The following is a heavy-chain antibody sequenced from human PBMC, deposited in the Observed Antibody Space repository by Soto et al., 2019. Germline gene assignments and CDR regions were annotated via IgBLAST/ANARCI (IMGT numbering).Heavy chain of an antibody. V-gene: IGHV1-18*01. Sequence: ASLKVSCKCSVYTFTSYGISWVRQAPGQGRDGMGWMSAYNGNTNYAQKLQGRVTITTDTSTSTAYMELRSLRSDDTAVYYCARSYSSGWYPGLSYYYYYGMDVWGQGTTVTVS. J-gene: IGHJ6*02. CDR1: VYTFTSYG. D-gene: IGHD6-19*01. CDR2: MSAYNGNT. CDR3: ARSYSSGWYPGLSYYYYYGMDV.